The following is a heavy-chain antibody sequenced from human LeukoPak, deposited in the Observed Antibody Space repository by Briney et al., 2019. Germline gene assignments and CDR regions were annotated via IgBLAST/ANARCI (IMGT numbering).Heavy chain of an antibody. V-gene: IGHV4-4*07. CDR1: GGSISSYY. D-gene: IGHD1-26*01. CDR2: IYTSGST. Sequence: SETLSLTCTVSGGSISSYYWSWIRQPAGKGLEWIGRIYTSGSTNYNPSLKSRVTISADTSNNQFSLNLRSVTAADTAVYYCATTTSGGDAFDIWGQGTMVTVSS. J-gene: IGHJ3*02. CDR3: ATTTSGGDAFDI.